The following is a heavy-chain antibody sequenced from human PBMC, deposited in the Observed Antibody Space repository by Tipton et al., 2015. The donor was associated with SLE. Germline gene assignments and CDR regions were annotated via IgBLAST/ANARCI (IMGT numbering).Heavy chain of an antibody. D-gene: IGHD5/OR15-5a*01. CDR2: IYSSGST. Sequence: TLSLTCTVAGGSITSYYWSWIRQPPGKGLEWIGNIYSSGSTKYNPSLKSRVTISVDTSKNQFSLKLSSVTAADTAVYYCAGVSRDAFEIWGQGTMVTVSS. V-gene: IGHV4-4*09. CDR3: AGVSRDAFEI. CDR1: GGSITSYY. J-gene: IGHJ3*02.